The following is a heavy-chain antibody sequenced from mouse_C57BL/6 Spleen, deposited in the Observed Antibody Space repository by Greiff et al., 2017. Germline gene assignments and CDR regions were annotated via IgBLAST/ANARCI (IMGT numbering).Heavy chain of an antibody. D-gene: IGHD2-2*01. Sequence: EVQRVESGAELVKPGASVKLSCTASGFNIKDYYMHWVKQRTEQGLEWIGRIDPEDGETKYAPKFQGKATITADTSSNTAYLQLSSLTSEDTAVYYCARWGGYDRIYWYFDVWGTGTTVTVSS. J-gene: IGHJ1*03. V-gene: IGHV14-2*01. CDR2: IDPEDGET. CDR3: ARWGGYDRIYWYFDV. CDR1: GFNIKDYY.